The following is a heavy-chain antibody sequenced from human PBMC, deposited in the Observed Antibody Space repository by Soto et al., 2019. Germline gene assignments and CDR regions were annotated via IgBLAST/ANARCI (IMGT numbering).Heavy chain of an antibody. V-gene: IGHV1-18*01. D-gene: IGHD1-20*01. CDR3: AADRLPTDRYKWVDP. CDR1: GYTFTNFG. Sequence: ASVKVSCKASGYTFTNFGISWVRQAPGQGLEWMGWISAYNGNTNYAQNFQGRVTMTTDTSTSTAYMELRSLRSDDTAVYYCAADRLPTDRYKWVDPWGLGTLVTVSS. CDR2: ISAYNGNT. J-gene: IGHJ5*02.